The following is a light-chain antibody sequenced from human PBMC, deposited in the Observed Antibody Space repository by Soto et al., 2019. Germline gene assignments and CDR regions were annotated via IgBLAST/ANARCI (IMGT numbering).Light chain of an antibody. CDR1: QSIYRW. CDR3: QQYNTYPWT. V-gene: IGKV1-5*03. Sequence: DIQMTQSPSTLSASVGDRVTITCRASQSIYRWLAWYQQKPGKAPKLLIYKASNLESGVPSSFSGSGSGTECTLTISSLQPDDFATYYCQQYNTYPWTFGQGTKVEIK. J-gene: IGKJ1*01. CDR2: KAS.